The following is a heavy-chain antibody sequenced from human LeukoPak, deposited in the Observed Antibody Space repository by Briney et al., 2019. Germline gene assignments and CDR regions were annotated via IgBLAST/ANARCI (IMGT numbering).Heavy chain of an antibody. Sequence: SETLSLTCTVSGGSISSSSYYWGWIRQPPGKGLEWIGSIYNSGSTYYNPSLKSRVTISVDTSKNQFSLKLSSVTAADTAVYYCARGMYGGSYFDYWGQGTLVTVSS. CDR3: ARGMYGGSYFDY. CDR1: GGSISSSSYY. D-gene: IGHD4-23*01. J-gene: IGHJ4*02. V-gene: IGHV4-39*01. CDR2: IYNSGST.